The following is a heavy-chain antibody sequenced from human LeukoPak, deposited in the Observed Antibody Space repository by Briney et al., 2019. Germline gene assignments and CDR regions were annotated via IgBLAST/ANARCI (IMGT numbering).Heavy chain of an antibody. V-gene: IGHV3-74*01. J-gene: IGHJ4*02. D-gene: IGHD2-8*01. CDR2: INLEGSST. CDR3: ARVYKSTNRICADY. Sequence: GGSLRLSCAASGFTFSSYWMHWVRQAPGKGLVWVSRINLEGSSTTYADSVKGRLTISRDNAKNTLYLQMNSLRTEDTAVYYCARVYKSTNRICADYWGQGTLLTVSS. CDR1: GFTFSSYW.